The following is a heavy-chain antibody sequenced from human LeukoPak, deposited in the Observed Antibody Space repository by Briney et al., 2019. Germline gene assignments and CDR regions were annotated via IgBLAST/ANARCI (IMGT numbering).Heavy chain of an antibody. CDR3: ARGLYDFWSGYSYYFDY. J-gene: IGHJ4*02. D-gene: IGHD3-3*01. CDR2: INHSGST. CDR1: GGSFSGYY. Sequence: SETLSLTCAVYGGSFSGYYWSWIRQLPGKGLEWIGEINHSGSTNYNPSLKSRVTISVDTSKNQFSLKLSSVTAADTAVYYCARGLYDFWSGYSYYFDYWGQGTLVNVSS. V-gene: IGHV4-34*01.